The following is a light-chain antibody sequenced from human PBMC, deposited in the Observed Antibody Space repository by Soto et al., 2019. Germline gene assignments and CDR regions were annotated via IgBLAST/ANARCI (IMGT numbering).Light chain of an antibody. CDR1: QRIGNW. CDR2: DGA. V-gene: IGKV1-5*01. Sequence: DIQMTQSPPTLSASVGARVTITCRATQRIGNWLAGYQLQPPKPPKILIFDGASLEGAVTPGCSGSRSGTAVILPTSSMQPDDFVTDYCQHYNSYSEAFGQGTKVDIK. J-gene: IGKJ1*01. CDR3: QHYNSYSEA.